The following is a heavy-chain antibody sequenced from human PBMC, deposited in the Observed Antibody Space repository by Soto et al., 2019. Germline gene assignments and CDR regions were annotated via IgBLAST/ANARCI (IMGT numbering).Heavy chain of an antibody. D-gene: IGHD6-19*01. CDR2: MNPNSGNT. CDR1: GYTFTSYD. Sequence: ASVKVSCKASGYTFTSYDINWVRQATGQGLEWMGWMNPNSGNTGYAQKFQGRVTMTRNTSISTAYMELSSLRSEDTAVYYCARGKDSSGWYLEDDFDIWGQGTMVTVSS. J-gene: IGHJ3*02. CDR3: ARGKDSSGWYLEDDFDI. V-gene: IGHV1-8*01.